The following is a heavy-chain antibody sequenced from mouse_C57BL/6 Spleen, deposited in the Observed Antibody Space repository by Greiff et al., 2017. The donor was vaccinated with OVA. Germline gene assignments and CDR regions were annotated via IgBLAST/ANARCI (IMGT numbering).Heavy chain of an antibody. J-gene: IGHJ1*03. CDR3: ARPYYYGSLWYFDG. CDR2: INPNNGGT. Sequence: VQLQQSGPELVKPGASVKIPCKASGYTFTDYNMDWVKQSHGKSLEWIGDINPNNGGTIYNQKFKGKATLTVDKSSSTAYMELRSLTSEDTAVYDCARPYYYGSLWYFDGWGTGTTVTVSS. V-gene: IGHV1-18*01. CDR1: GYTFTDYN. D-gene: IGHD1-1*01.